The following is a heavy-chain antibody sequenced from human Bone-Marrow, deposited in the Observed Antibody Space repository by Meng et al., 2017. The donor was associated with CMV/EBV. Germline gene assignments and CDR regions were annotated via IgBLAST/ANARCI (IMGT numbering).Heavy chain of an antibody. CDR3: ARDNYDSSGFRPSTYFDY. CDR2: IIPIFGTA. J-gene: IGHJ4*02. V-gene: IGHV1-69*12. Sequence: HVQLVQSGAVVTKPGSSVKVSCKASGGTFSSYAISWVRQAPGQGLEWMGGIIPIFGTANYAQKFQGRVTITADESTSTAYMELSSLRSEDTAVYYCARDNYDSSGFRPSTYFDYWGQGTLVTVSS. D-gene: IGHD3-22*01. CDR1: GGTFSSYA.